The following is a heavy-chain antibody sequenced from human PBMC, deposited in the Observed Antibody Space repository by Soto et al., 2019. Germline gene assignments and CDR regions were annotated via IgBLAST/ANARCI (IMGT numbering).Heavy chain of an antibody. CDR1: GYTFASYG. J-gene: IGHJ4*02. CDR2: ISAYNANT. Sequence: ASVKVSCKASGYTFASYGISWVRQAPGQGLEWMGWISAYNANTNYAQKLQGRVTMTTDTSTSTSYMELRSLRSDDTAVYFCARDRLGATGDYWGQGTLVTVSS. V-gene: IGHV1-18*01. CDR3: ARDRLGATGDY. D-gene: IGHD1-26*01.